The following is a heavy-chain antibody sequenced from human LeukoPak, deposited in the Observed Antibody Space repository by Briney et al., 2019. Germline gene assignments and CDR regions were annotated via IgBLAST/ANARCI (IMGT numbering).Heavy chain of an antibody. Sequence: SETLSLTCAVYGGSFSGYYWSWIRQPPGKGLEWIEEINHSGSTNYNPSLKSRVTISVDTSKIQFSLNLSSVTAADTAVYYCARRSGYCSSTTCYRQWYFDLWGRGTLVTVSS. CDR3: ARRSGYCSSTTCYRQWYFDL. J-gene: IGHJ2*01. CDR2: INHSGST. CDR1: GGSFSGYY. V-gene: IGHV4-34*01. D-gene: IGHD2-2*01.